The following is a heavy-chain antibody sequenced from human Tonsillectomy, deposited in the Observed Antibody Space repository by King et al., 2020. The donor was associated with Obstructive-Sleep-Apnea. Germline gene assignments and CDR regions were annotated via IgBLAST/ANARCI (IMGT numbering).Heavy chain of an antibody. D-gene: IGHD6-13*01. Sequence: QLVQSGPEVKRPGASVKVSCVASGYTFASYGITWVRQAPGQGLEWMGWFSAYNGNTNYAQRLQGRVTLTTDTSTSTAYMELRDLTSDDTAVYYCARDLTPYSRAYDAFHIWGQGAMVTVSS. CDR2: FSAYNGNT. CDR1: GYTFASYG. J-gene: IGHJ3*02. CDR3: ARDLTPYSRAYDAFHI. V-gene: IGHV1-18*01.